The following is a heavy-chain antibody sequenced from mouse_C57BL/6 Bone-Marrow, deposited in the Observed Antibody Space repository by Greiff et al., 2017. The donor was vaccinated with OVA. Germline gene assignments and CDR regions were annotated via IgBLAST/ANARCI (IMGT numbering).Heavy chain of an antibody. J-gene: IGHJ4*01. CDR3: ARRARDYDAMDY. CDR2: IDPSDSYT. Sequence: VQLQQPGAELVRPGTSVKLSCKASGYTFTSYWMHWVKQRPGQGLEWIGVIDPSDSYTNYNQKFKGKATLTVDTSSSTAYMQLSSLTSEDSAVYYCARRARDYDAMDYWGQGTSVTVSS. V-gene: IGHV1-59*01. CDR1: GYTFTSYW. D-gene: IGHD3-3*01.